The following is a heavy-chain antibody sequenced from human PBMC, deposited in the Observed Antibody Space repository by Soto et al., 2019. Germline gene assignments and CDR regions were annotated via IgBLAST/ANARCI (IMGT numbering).Heavy chain of an antibody. J-gene: IGHJ2*01. CDR1: GFTFSSYA. Sequence: EVQLLESGGGLVQPGGSLRLSCAASGFTFSSYAMSWFRQAPGKGLEWVSAISGSGGSTYYADSVKGRFTISRDNSKNTLYLQMNSLRAEDTAVYYCAKDPLRGGESYSHYGYFDLWGRGTLVTVSS. V-gene: IGHV3-23*01. D-gene: IGHD1-26*01. CDR3: AKDPLRGGESYSHYGYFDL. CDR2: ISGSGGST.